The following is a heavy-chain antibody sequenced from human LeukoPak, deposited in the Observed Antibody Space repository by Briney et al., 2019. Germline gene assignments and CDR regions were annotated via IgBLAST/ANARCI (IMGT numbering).Heavy chain of an antibody. V-gene: IGHV3-11*06. Sequence: GGSLRLSCAASGFTFNDYHMSWIRQAPGKGLEWVACISSDNTYTDYADSVKGRFTISRDNPKKSLYLQMNSLRDEDTAVYYCARDNYDSSGYYFDWGQGTLVTVSS. CDR3: ARDNYDSSGYYFD. CDR1: GFTFNDYH. J-gene: IGHJ4*02. CDR2: ISSDNTYT. D-gene: IGHD3-22*01.